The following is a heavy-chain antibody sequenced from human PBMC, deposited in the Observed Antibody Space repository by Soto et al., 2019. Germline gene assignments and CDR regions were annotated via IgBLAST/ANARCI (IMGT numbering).Heavy chain of an antibody. Sequence: QLQLQESGPGLVKPSETLSLTCTVSGGSISSSSYYWGWIRQPPGKGLEWIGSNYYSGSTYYNPSLKSRVTISVDTSKNQFSLKLSSVTAADTAVYYCARLGSSGYPYGMDVWGQGTTVTVSS. CDR1: GGSISSSSYY. V-gene: IGHV4-39*01. D-gene: IGHD3-22*01. CDR3: ARLGSSGYPYGMDV. CDR2: NYYSGST. J-gene: IGHJ6*02.